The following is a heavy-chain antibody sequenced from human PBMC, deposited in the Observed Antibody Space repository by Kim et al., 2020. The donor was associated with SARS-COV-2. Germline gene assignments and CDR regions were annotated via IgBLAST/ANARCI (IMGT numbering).Heavy chain of an antibody. D-gene: IGHD5-18*01. V-gene: IGHV3-23*01. CDR2: ISGSGGST. J-gene: IGHJ4*02. CDR1: GFTFSSYA. CDR3: AKGAGSIQLWFPGLNEHWENNYYFDY. Sequence: GGSLRLSCAASGFTFSSYAMSWVRQAPGKGLEWVSAISGSGGSTYYADSVKGRFTISRDNSKNTLYLQMNSLRAEDTAVYYCAKGAGSIQLWFPGLNEHWENNYYFDYWGQGTLVTVSS.